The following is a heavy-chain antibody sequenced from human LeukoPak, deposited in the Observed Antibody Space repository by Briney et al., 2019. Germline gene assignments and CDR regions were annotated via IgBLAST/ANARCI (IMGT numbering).Heavy chain of an antibody. D-gene: IGHD6-13*01. CDR3: AIEPGIAAPGKDY. Sequence: GGSLRLSCGASRFSFSSYGMRWVRQAPGKGLEWVSVIYSGGSTYYADSVKGRFTISRDNSKNTLYLQMNSLRAEDTAVYYCAIEPGIAAPGKDYWGQGTLVTVSS. CDR2: IYSGGST. J-gene: IGHJ4*02. V-gene: IGHV3-66*02. CDR1: RFSFSSYG.